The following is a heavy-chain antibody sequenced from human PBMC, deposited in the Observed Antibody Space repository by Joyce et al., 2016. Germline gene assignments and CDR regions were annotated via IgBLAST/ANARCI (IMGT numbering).Heavy chain of an antibody. Sequence: EVQLVESGGGLVQPGGSLRLSCAASGFSFSGYWIHWVRQAPGKWLVGVPRINTDGSSTRFADSVKGRFTISRDNAKNTLYLQMNSLRAEDTAVYYCVRGISARPGGPNWFDPWGQGTLVTVSS. J-gene: IGHJ5*02. CDR2: INTDGSST. V-gene: IGHV3-74*01. CDR3: VRGISARPGGPNWFDP. CDR1: GFSFSGYW. D-gene: IGHD6-6*01.